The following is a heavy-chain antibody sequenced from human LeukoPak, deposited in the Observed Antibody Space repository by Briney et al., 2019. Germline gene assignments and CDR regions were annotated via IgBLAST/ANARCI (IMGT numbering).Heavy chain of an antibody. J-gene: IGHJ6*02. CDR2: ISSNGGST. V-gene: IGHV3-64*04. Sequence: GGFLRLSCSASGFTFSRYAMHWVRQAPGKGLEYVSAISSNGGSTYCADSVKGRFTISRDNSKNTLYLQMNSLRAEDTAVYYCARDSRRYYYDSSGYYSYYYYGMDVWGQGTTVTVSS. CDR1: GFTFSRYA. D-gene: IGHD3-22*01. CDR3: ARDSRRYYYDSSGYYSYYYYGMDV.